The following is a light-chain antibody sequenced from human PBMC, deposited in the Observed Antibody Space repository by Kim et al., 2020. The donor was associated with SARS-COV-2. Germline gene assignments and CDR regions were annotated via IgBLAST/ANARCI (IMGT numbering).Light chain of an antibody. CDR2: NAS. J-gene: IGKJ2*01. Sequence: SASVGDRVTITCRASRGIANWLAWYQQKPGKAPTLLIYNASTLESGVPSRFSGSGFGTEFTLTISSLQPDDFAIYYCQQYDTYSHIFGQGTKLEI. CDR1: RGIANW. V-gene: IGKV1-5*03. CDR3: QQYDTYSHI.